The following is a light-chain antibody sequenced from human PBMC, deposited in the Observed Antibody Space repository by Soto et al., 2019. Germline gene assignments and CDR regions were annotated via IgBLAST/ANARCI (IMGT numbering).Light chain of an antibody. Sequence: QSVLTQPPSASGTPGQSVTISCSGSSSNIGSNSVYWYQQLPGTAPRLLTYGKYQRPSGVPDRFSGSKSDTLASLAISGLRSDDEGDYYCAAWDDSLSGPVFGGGTKVTVL. CDR1: SSNIGSNS. CDR3: AAWDDSLSGPV. CDR2: GKY. J-gene: IGLJ2*01. V-gene: IGLV1-47*02.